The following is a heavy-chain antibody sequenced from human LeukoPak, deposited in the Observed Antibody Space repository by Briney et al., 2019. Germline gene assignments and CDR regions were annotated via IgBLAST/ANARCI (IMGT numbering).Heavy chain of an antibody. J-gene: IGHJ4*02. V-gene: IGHV3-23*01. CDR2: ISGSGGST. Sequence: GGSLGLSCAASGFTFSSYAMSWVRQAPGKGLEWVSAISGSGGSTYYADSVKGRFTISRDNSKNTLYLQMNSLRAEDTAVYYCAKDDRYCSSTSCSTYWGQGTLVTVSS. CDR3: AKDDRYCSSTSCSTY. CDR1: GFTFSSYA. D-gene: IGHD2-2*01.